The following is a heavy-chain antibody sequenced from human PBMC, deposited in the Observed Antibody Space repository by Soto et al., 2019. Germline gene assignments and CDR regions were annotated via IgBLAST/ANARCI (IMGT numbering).Heavy chain of an antibody. Sequence: QVQLVESGGGVVQPGRSLRLSCAASGFTFSSYAMHWVRQAPGKGLEWVALISYDGSKKYYADSVKGRFTISRDNSKNTQYLQTNSLRAEDMAVYYCARGYSSGWSSDYWGQGTLVTVSS. CDR1: GFTFSSYA. CDR3: ARGYSSGWSSDY. J-gene: IGHJ4*02. D-gene: IGHD6-19*01. V-gene: IGHV3-30-3*01. CDR2: ISYDGSKK.